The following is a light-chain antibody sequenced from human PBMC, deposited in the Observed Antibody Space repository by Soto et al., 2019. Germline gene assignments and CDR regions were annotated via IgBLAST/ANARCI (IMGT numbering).Light chain of an antibody. J-gene: IGKJ4*01. CDR3: QQYDSLPLT. CDR2: DAS. V-gene: IGKV1-33*01. CDR1: EHINNY. Sequence: DIQMTHSPPSLSASVGDRVTITCQSSEHINNYLNWYQQIPGKAPKLLIYDASNLAAGAPSRFSGSGSGTAFTFAISGLQPDDVATYYCQQYDSLPLTFGGGTKVDIK.